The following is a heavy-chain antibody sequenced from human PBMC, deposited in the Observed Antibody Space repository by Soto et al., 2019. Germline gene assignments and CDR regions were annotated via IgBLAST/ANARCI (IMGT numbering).Heavy chain of an antibody. CDR1: GFTFSSYA. CDR2: ISGSGGST. Sequence: TGGSLRLSCAASGFTFSSYAMSWVRQAPGKGLEWVSAISGSGGSTYYADSVKGRFTISRDNSKNTLYLQMNSLRAEDTAVYCWAKGSHYPGDAFDIWGQGTMVTVSS. D-gene: IGHD1-26*01. CDR3: AKGSHYPGDAFDI. J-gene: IGHJ3*02. V-gene: IGHV3-23*01.